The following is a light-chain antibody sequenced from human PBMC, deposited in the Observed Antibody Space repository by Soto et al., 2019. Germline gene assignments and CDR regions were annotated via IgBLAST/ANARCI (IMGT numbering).Light chain of an antibody. J-gene: IGLJ1*01. CDR3: AAWDASLDGYV. V-gene: IGLV1-44*01. Sequence: QSVLTQPPSASGTPGQRVTISCSTSSSNLGDNTLNWYQHVPGTAPKRLIYSYDQRPSGVPDRFSGSKSGTSASLAISGLQSEDEADYYCAAWDASLDGYVFGTGTKVTVL. CDR2: SYD. CDR1: SSNLGDNT.